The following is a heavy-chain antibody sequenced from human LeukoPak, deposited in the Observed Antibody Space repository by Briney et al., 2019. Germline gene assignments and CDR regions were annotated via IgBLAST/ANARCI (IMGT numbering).Heavy chain of an antibody. D-gene: IGHD3-22*01. CDR1: GFTFASYA. CDR2: ISGSGGST. J-gene: IGHJ4*02. Sequence: GGSLRLSCAASGFTFASYAMTWVRQAPGKGLEWVSTISGSGGSTYYADSVKGRFTISRDNSKNTLYLQMNSLRAEDTSVYYCAKPSSGYYKGPFDYWGQGTLVTVSS. V-gene: IGHV3-23*01. CDR3: AKPSSGYYKGPFDY.